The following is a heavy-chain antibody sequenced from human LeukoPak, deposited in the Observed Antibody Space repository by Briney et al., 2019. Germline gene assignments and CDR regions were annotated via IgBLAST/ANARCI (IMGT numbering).Heavy chain of an antibody. D-gene: IGHD6-19*01. V-gene: IGHV4-4*07. CDR1: GYSISSGYY. J-gene: IGHJ4*02. CDR3: ARGYSSGWYFLGSGFDY. Sequence: SETLSLTCTVSGYSISSGYYWSWIRQPAGKGLEWIGRIYTSGSTNYNPSLKSRVTMSVDTSKNQFSLKLSSVTAADTAVYYCARGYSSGWYFLGSGFDYWGQGTLVTVSS. CDR2: IYTSGST.